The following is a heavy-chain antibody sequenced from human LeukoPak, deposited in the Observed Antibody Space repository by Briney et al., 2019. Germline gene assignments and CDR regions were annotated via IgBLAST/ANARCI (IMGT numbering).Heavy chain of an antibody. Sequence: PSETLSLTCTVSGGSVSSGSYYWSWIRQPPGKGLEWIGYIYYSGSTYYNPSLKSRVTISVDTSKNQFSLKLSSVTAADTAVYYCARQGDILRGDWFDPWGQGTLVTVSS. CDR3: ARQGDILRGDWFDP. CDR1: GGSVSSGSYY. J-gene: IGHJ5*02. CDR2: IYYSGST. D-gene: IGHD2-15*01. V-gene: IGHV4-39*01.